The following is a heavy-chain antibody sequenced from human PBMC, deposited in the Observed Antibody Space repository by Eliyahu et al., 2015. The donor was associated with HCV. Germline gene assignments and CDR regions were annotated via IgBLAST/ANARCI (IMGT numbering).Heavy chain of an antibody. CDR3: ARAIGTTWSAAAFDI. Sequence: EVQLVESGGGLVQPGGSLRLSXAAXGFTFSDXFMDWVXQAPGKGLEWVGRTRTKVRSYTTEYAASVKDRFTISRDDSKNSLYLQMNSLKTEDTAIYFCARAIGTTWSAAAFDIWGRGTMVTVSS. V-gene: IGHV3-72*01. CDR1: GFTFSDXF. D-gene: IGHD4-11*01. CDR2: TRTKVRSYTT. J-gene: IGHJ3*02.